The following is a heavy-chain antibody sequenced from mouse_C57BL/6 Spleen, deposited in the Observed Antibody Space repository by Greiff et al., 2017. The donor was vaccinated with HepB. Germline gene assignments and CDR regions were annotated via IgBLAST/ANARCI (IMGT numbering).Heavy chain of an antibody. V-gene: IGHV1-15*01. CDR3: TRDKRAMDY. CDR1: GYTFTDYE. CDR2: IDPETGGT. J-gene: IGHJ4*01. Sequence: QVQLKESGAELVRPGASVTLSCKASGYTFTDYEMHWVKQTPVHGLEWIGAIDPETGGTAYNQKFKGKAILTADKSSSTAYMELRSLTSEDSAVYYCTRDKRAMDYWGQGTSVTVSS.